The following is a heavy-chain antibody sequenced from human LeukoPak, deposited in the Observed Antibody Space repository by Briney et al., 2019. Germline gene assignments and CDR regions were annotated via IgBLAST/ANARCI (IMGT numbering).Heavy chain of an antibody. J-gene: IGHJ4*02. V-gene: IGHV3-21*01. CDR2: ISSNSNYI. Sequence: GGSLRLSCAASGFTFSDYHMHWVRQAPGKGLEGVSCISSNSNYIYYTDSVKGRFTISRDNAKTSLYLQLNSLRAEDTAVYFCARDQYGYYFDYWGQGSLVTVSS. CDR3: ARDQYGYYFDY. D-gene: IGHD3-10*01. CDR1: GFTFSDYH.